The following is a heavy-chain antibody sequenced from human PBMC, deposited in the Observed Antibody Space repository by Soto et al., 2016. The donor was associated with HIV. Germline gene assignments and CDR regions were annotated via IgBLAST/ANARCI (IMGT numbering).Heavy chain of an antibody. CDR3: ARDAGSRVSMVRGIGSYFDY. V-gene: IGHV3-11*05. CDR2: ISGSSSYT. CDR1: GFTFSDYY. D-gene: IGHD3-10*01. J-gene: IGHJ4*02. Sequence: VRLVESGGGLVKPGGSLRLSCAASGFTFSDYYMSWIRQAPGKGLEWVSYISGSSSYTNYADSVKGRFTISRDNAKNSLYLRMNSLRAEDTAVYYCARDAGSRVSMVRGIGSYFDYWGQGTLVTVSS.